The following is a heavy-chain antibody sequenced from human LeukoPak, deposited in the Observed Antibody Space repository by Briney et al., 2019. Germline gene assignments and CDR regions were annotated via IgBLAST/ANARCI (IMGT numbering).Heavy chain of an antibody. CDR2: ISYDGSNK. Sequence: PGGSLRLSYAASGFTFSSYAMHWVCQAPGKGLEWVAVISYDGSNKYYAESVKGRFTISRDNSKNTLYLQMNSLRAEDTAVYYCARQALRYFDYWGQGTLVTVSS. V-gene: IGHV3-30-3*01. J-gene: IGHJ4*02. D-gene: IGHD2-21*02. CDR1: GFTFSSYA. CDR3: ARQALRYFDY.